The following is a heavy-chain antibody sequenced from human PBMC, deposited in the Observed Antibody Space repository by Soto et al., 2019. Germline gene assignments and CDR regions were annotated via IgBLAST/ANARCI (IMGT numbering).Heavy chain of an antibody. D-gene: IGHD6-6*01. CDR2: ISSSGSTI. J-gene: IGHJ3*02. CDR3: WVRDSDDRPDAFDI. CDR1: GFTFSDYY. V-gene: IGHV3-11*01. Sequence: QVQLVESGGGLVKPGGSLRLSCAASGFTFSDYYMSWIRQAPGKGLEWVSYISSSGSTIYYADSVKGRFTISRDNAKNSLYLQMNSLRAEDTAVYYCWVRDSDDRPDAFDIWGQGTMVTVSS.